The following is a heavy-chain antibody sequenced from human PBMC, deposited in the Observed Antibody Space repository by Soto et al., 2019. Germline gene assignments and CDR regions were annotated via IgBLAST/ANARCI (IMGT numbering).Heavy chain of an antibody. CDR3: ARVVVVIPPGYYYAMDV. D-gene: IGHD3-22*01. CDR2: ITSSSDTI. J-gene: IGHJ6*02. V-gene: IGHV3-48*02. CDR1: GFTFSSIH. Sequence: GESLRLSFAASGFTFSSIHMNWVRHAPGRGLEWVAYITSSSDTIYYSESVKGRITISRDNGMNSLFLQMNSLRDEDTAVYYCARVVVVIPPGYYYAMDVWGQGT.